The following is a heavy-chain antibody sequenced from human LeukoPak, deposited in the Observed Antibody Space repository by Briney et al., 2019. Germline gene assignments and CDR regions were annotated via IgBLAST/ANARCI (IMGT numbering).Heavy chain of an antibody. D-gene: IGHD6-19*01. CDR2: IDGSGANT. V-gene: IGHV3-23*01. J-gene: IGHJ4*02. CDR1: GFTFSSYA. Sequence: PGASLRFSCAASGFTFSSYAMSWVRPAPGKGLDWVSAIDGSGANTFYADSVKGRFTISRDNSKNTLYLQMNSLRAEDTALYFCVKRTVAGQFDYWGQGTLVTVSS. CDR3: VKRTVAGQFDY.